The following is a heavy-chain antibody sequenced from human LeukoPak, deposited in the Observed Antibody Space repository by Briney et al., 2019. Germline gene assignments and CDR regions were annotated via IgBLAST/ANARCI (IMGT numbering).Heavy chain of an antibody. D-gene: IGHD3-10*01. CDR3: AKDMGHGSGSYYSSFDY. V-gene: IGHV3-9*01. J-gene: IGHJ4*02. CDR2: ISWNSGSI. Sequence: GGSLRLSCAASGFTFDDYAMHWVRHAPGKGLEWVSGISWNSGSIGYADSVKGRFTISRDNAKNSLYLQMNSLRAEDTALYYCAKDMGHGSGSYYSSFDYWGQGTLVTVSS. CDR1: GFTFDDYA.